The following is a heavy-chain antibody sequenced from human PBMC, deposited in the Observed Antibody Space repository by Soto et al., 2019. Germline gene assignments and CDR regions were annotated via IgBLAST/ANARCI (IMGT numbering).Heavy chain of an antibody. Sequence: QVQLVESGGGVVQPGASLRLSCVGSGFTFRSYVIHWVRQAPGKGLEWVALTSSDGSNKYYDDSVKGRFTISRDNSRNTVDLHMDSLRLEDTALYYCARWGTTGGLDVWGQGTLVSVSS. V-gene: IGHV3-30*19. CDR2: TSSDGSNK. CDR3: ARWGTTGGLDV. J-gene: IGHJ4*02. D-gene: IGHD3-16*01. CDR1: GFTFRSYV.